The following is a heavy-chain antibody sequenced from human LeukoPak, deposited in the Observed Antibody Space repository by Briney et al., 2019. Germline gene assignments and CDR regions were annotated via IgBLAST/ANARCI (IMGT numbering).Heavy chain of an antibody. CDR1: GYTFTRYY. V-gene: IGHV1-2*02. D-gene: IGHD6-6*01. CDR3: ARSIAFDI. CDR2: MNPNSGGT. J-gene: IGHJ3*02. Sequence: ASVKVSCKASGYTFTRYYMQWVRQAPGQGLEGMGWMNPNSGGTNYAQKFQGRVTMTRDTSITTAYMELSRLRSDDTAVYYSARSIAFDIWGQGTMVTVSS.